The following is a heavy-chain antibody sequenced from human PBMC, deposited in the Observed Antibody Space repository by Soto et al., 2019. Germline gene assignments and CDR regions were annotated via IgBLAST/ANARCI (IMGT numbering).Heavy chain of an antibody. CDR3: ARARDGSAYEGY. CDR2: IYYSGRT. CDR1: GGSISSYY. V-gene: IGHV4-59*01. D-gene: IGHD5-12*01. J-gene: IGHJ4*02. Sequence: QVQLQESGPGLVKPSETLSLTCTVSGGSISSYYWSWIRQPPGKGLEWIGYIYYSGRTNYNPSLKSRVTISVDTSKIQFPLKLSSVPAADRAVYYCARARDGSAYEGYWGQGTLVTVSS.